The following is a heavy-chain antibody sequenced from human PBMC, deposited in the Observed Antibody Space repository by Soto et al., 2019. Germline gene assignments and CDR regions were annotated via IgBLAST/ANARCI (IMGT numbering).Heavy chain of an antibody. V-gene: IGHV2-5*04. CDR1: GFSLITTGSG. CDR3: VPLMTAVTTFGMDV. J-gene: IGHJ6*02. CDR2: IYWDDDK. Sequence: QITLKESGPTLVEPTQTLTLTCTFSGFSLITTGSGVAWIRQPPGKALEWLALIYWDDDKRYSPSLKSRLTITKGTSKNQVVLTMTNMDPVDTGTYFCVPLMTAVTTFGMDVWGQGTAVTVSS. D-gene: IGHD4-17*01.